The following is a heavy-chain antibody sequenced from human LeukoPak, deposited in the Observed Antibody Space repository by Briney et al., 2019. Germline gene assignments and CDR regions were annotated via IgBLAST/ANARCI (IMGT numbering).Heavy chain of an antibody. CDR3: AREGYCSSTSCPYYYYYGMDV. CDR2: ISAYNGNT. Sequence: EASVKVSCKASGYTFTSYGISWLRQAPGQGLEWMGWISAYNGNTNYAQKLQGRVTMTTDTSTSTAYMELRSLRSDDTAVYYCAREGYCSSTSCPYYYYYGMDVWGQGTTVTVSS. J-gene: IGHJ6*02. CDR1: GYTFTSYG. D-gene: IGHD2-2*01. V-gene: IGHV1-18*01.